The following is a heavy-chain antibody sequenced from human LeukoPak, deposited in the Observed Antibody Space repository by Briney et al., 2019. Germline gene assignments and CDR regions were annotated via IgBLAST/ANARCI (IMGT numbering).Heavy chain of an antibody. CDR2: ISYDGSNK. J-gene: IGHJ4*02. CDR3: ARVVGYSSGWYDY. Sequence: GRSLRLSCAASVFTFSSYAMHWVRQAPDKGLEWVSLISYDGSNKYYADSVKGRFTISRDNSKNTLYLQMNSLRAEETAVYYCARVVGYSSGWYDYWGQGTLVTVSS. CDR1: VFTFSSYA. V-gene: IGHV3-30-3*01. D-gene: IGHD6-13*01.